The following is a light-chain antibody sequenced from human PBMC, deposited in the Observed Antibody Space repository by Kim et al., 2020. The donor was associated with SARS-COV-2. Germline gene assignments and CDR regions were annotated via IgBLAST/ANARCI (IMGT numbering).Light chain of an antibody. CDR3: QQYYSIPIT. J-gene: IGKJ5*01. V-gene: IGKV4-1*01. CDR1: QSLLYSTNNKNY. CDR2: WAS. Sequence: ATINCKSSQSLLYSTNNKNYLAWYQQKPGQPPKMLFYWASTRESAVPDRFSGSGSGTDFTLTISSLQAEDVAVYYCQQYYSIPITFGQGTRLEIK.